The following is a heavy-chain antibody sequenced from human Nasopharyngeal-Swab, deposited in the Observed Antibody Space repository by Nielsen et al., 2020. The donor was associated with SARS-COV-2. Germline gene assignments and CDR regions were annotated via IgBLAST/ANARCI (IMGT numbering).Heavy chain of an antibody. V-gene: IGHV3-48*04. CDR2: ISSSSSTI. J-gene: IGHJ4*02. CDR3: ARDSLNDYGDYVSDY. Sequence: GGSLRLSCAASGFTFSSYSMNWVRQAPGKGLEWVSYISSSSSTIYYADSVKGRFTISRDNAKNSLYLQMNSLRAEDTAVYYCARDSLNDYGDYVSDYWGQGTLVTVSS. CDR1: GFTFSSYS. D-gene: IGHD4-17*01.